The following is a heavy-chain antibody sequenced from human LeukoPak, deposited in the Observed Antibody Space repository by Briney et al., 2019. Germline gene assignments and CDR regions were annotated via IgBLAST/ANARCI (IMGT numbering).Heavy chain of an antibody. D-gene: IGHD3-22*01. Sequence: GESLKISCKGSGYIFTSYWISWVRQMPGKGLEWMGRIVPSDSYTNYSPSFQGHVTISADKSISTAYRQWSSLKASDTAMYYCARAHNYYDSSGPPKYFDYWGQGTLVTVSA. CDR1: GYIFTSYW. CDR3: ARAHNYYDSSGPPKYFDY. V-gene: IGHV5-10-1*01. J-gene: IGHJ4*02. CDR2: IVPSDSYT.